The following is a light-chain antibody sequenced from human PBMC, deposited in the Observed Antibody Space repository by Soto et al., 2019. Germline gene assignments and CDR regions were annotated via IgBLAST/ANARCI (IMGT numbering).Light chain of an antibody. Sequence: EIVLTQSPGTLSLSPGERATLSCRASQTVSSNDVDWYQQKPGQAPRLLIYGAFTRATGIPVRFSGSRSGTDLILTISRLEPEDSAVFYCHQYDTAPHTFGQGTKLEIK. CDR3: HQYDTAPHT. CDR2: GAF. V-gene: IGKV3-20*01. CDR1: QTVSSND. J-gene: IGKJ2*01.